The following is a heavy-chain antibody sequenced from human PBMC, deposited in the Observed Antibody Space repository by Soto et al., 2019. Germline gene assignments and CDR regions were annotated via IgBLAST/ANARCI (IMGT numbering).Heavy chain of an antibody. D-gene: IGHD2-2*02. Sequence: GAAVKVSCKASGGTFSSYAISWVRQAPGQGLEWMGGIIPIFGTANYAQKFQGRVTITADESTSTAYMELSSLRSEDTAVYYCARLPYCSSTSCYRSFNYYYYGMDVWGQGTMVTVSS. CDR3: ARLPYCSSTSCYRSFNYYYYGMDV. J-gene: IGHJ6*02. CDR1: GGTFSSYA. CDR2: IIPIFGTA. V-gene: IGHV1-69*13.